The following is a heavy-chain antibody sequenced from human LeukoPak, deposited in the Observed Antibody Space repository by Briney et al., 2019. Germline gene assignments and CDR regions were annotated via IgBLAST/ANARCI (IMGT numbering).Heavy chain of an antibody. CDR3: ARCATPYWYLDL. CDR2: ISSSGSAI. J-gene: IGHJ2*01. V-gene: IGHV3-48*03. D-gene: IGHD2-2*01. Sequence: GGSLRLSCAASGFTFSSYEMNWVRQAPGKGLEWISYISSSGSAIYYADSVEGRFTISRDNAKNSLYLQMDSLRAEDTAVYYCARCATPYWYLDLWGRGTLVTVSS. CDR1: GFTFSSYE.